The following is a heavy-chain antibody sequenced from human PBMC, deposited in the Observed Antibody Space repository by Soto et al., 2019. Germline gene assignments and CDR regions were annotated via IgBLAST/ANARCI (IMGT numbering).Heavy chain of an antibody. J-gene: IGHJ6*02. CDR1: GGSISSSSYF. D-gene: IGHD3-10*01. CDR3: ARGLYGSGSYSGRSVYYYGIDV. Sequence: SETLSLTCSVSGGSISSSSYFWGWILQPPGKGLEWIGSIYYSGSTYYNPSLKSRVTVSVDTSKNQFSLKLSSVTAADTAVYYCARGLYGSGSYSGRSVYYYGIDVWGQGTTVTVSS. CDR2: IYYSGST. V-gene: IGHV4-39*01.